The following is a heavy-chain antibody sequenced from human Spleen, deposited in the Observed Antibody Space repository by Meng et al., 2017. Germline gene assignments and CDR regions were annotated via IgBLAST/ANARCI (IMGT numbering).Heavy chain of an antibody. CDR1: GGAISSGAYS. D-gene: IGHD3-10*01. V-gene: IGHV4-31*02. Sequence: QAQREECGRGLAEPSQPLSLPLPVLGGAISSGAYSWGWIRQHPGKGLEWIGYIYYSGSTDYNPSLKSRLTISVDTSKNQFSLRLSSVTAADTAVYYCARHYYNSGSFDYWGQGTLVTVSS. CDR2: IYYSGST. J-gene: IGHJ4*02. CDR3: ARHYYNSGSFDY.